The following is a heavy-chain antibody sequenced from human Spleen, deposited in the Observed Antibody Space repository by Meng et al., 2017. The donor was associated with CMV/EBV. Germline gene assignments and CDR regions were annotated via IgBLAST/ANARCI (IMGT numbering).Heavy chain of an antibody. D-gene: IGHD2-15*01. CDR2: IYSGGST. V-gene: IGHV3-53*01. CDR3: ARDVLGPYYYYGFDV. J-gene: IGHJ6*02. Sequence: GESLKISCAASGFTVSSNYMSWVRQAPGKGLEWVSVIYSGGSTYYADSVKGRFTISRDNSKNTLYLQMNSLRAEDTAVYYCARDVLGPYYYYGFDVWGQGTTVTVSS. CDR1: GFTVSSNY.